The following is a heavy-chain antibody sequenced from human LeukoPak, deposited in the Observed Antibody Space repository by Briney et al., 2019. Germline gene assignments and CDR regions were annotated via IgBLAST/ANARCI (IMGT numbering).Heavy chain of an antibody. CDR1: GFTFSDYG. Sequence: GRSLRLSCAASGFTFSDYGMHWVRQAPGKGLEWVALITYDGGNKFYADSVRDRFTISRDNSKNTLFLQMNSLRIEDTAVYYCAKVFEVRGARRPKDYWGQGTLVIVSS. CDR2: ITYDGGNK. J-gene: IGHJ4*02. V-gene: IGHV3-30*18. CDR3: AKVFEVRGARRPKDY. D-gene: IGHD3-10*01.